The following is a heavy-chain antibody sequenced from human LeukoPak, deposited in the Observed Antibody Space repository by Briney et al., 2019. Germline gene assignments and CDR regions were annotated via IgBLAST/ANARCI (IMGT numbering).Heavy chain of an antibody. Sequence: GGSLRLSCAASGFTFSSYAMSWVRQAPGKGLEWVSAISGSGGSTYYADSVKGRFTISRDNSKNTLYLRMNSLRAEDTAVYYCRTTGTTPNYYYYYMDVWGKGTTVTVSS. CDR2: ISGSGGST. J-gene: IGHJ6*03. CDR1: GFTFSSYA. D-gene: IGHD1-1*01. V-gene: IGHV3-23*01. CDR3: RTTGTTPNYYYYYMDV.